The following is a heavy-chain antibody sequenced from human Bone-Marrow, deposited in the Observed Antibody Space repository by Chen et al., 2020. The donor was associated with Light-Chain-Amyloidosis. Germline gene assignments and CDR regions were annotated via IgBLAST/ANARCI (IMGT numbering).Heavy chain of an antibody. J-gene: IGHJ4*02. CDR3: ARESSVAAPYYLDY. V-gene: IGHV3-7*01. CDR2: IREDGNEK. CDR1: GFTFSRYF. Sequence: EVRLVESGGGLVQPGGSLRLSSAASGFTFSRYFMSWVRQAPGKGLEWVANIREDGNEKYYVQSVKGRFTISRDNAKNAVYLQMHSLGAEDSAIYFCARESSVAAPYYLDYWGQGIRVTVSA. D-gene: IGHD6-25*01.